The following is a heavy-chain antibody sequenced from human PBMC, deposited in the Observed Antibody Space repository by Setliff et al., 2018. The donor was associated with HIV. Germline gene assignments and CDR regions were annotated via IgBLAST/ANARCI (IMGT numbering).Heavy chain of an antibody. CDR1: GYTFTTYA. CDR3: ARVACSGGSRYSYFQH. J-gene: IGHJ1*01. Sequence: ASVKVSCKASGYTFTTYALHWVRQAPGQRLEWMGWINAGNGNAKYSQKFQGRVTITRDTSASTAYMELSSLTSEDTAVYYCARVACSGGSRYSYFQHWGQGTLVTVSS. CDR2: INAGNGNA. D-gene: IGHD2-15*01. V-gene: IGHV1-3*01.